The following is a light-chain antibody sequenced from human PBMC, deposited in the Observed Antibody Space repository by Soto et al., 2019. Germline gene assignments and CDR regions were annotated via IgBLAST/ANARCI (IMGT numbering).Light chain of an antibody. CDR2: DVN. Sequence: QSALTQPVSVSGSPGQSITISCTGTRSDIGAYNFVSWYQQHPGEVPKLILYDVNVRPSGVSNRFSGSKSGNTASLTISGLQAEDEADYYCTSWTTSTTMIFGGGTKLTVL. J-gene: IGLJ2*01. CDR3: TSWTTSTTMI. V-gene: IGLV2-14*03. CDR1: RSDIGAYNF.